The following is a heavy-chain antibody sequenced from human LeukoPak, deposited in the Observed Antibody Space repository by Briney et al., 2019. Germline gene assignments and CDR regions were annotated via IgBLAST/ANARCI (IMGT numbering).Heavy chain of an antibody. V-gene: IGHV4-59*02. CDR3: ARDFSELTTIDY. CDR2: IYNSGST. CDR1: AGSVSDYY. J-gene: IGHJ4*02. D-gene: IGHD5-24*01. Sequence: PSETLSLTCTVSAGSVSDYYWSWIRQPPGKGLEWIGYIYNSGSTNYNPSLKSRVTISVDTSKNQFSLKLSSVTAADTAVYYCARDFSELTTIDYWGQGTLVTVSS.